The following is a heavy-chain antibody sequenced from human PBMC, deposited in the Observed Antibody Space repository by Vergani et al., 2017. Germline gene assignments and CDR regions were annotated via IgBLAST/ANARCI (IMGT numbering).Heavy chain of an antibody. CDR3: ARDLSVGSGSDLPGMDFQH. CDR2: ISSSGSTI. CDR1: GFTFSSYE. J-gene: IGHJ1*01. Sequence: EVQLVESGGGLVQPGGSLRLSCAAPGFTFSSYEMNWVRQAPGKGLEWVSYISSSGSTIYYADSVKGRFTISRDNAKNSLYLQMNSLRAEDTAVYYCARDLSVGSGSDLPGMDFQHWGQGTLVTVSS. D-gene: IGHD3-10*01. V-gene: IGHV3-48*03.